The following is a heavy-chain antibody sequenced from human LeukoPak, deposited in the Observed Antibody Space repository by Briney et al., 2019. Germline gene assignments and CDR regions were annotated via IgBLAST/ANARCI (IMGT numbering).Heavy chain of an antibody. CDR3: ASESRSSGDYAFDY. CDR1: GFTFSSYS. J-gene: IGHJ4*02. CDR2: ISSSSSTI. V-gene: IGHV3-48*04. Sequence: GGSLRLSCAASGFTFSSYSMNWVRQAPGKGLEWVSYISSSSSTIYCADSVKGRFTISRDNAKNSLYLQMNSLRAEDTAVYYCASESRSSGDYAFDYWGQGTLVTVSS. D-gene: IGHD4-17*01.